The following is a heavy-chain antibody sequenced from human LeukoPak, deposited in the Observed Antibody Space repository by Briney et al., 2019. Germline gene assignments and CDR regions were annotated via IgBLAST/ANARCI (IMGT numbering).Heavy chain of an antibody. CDR2: INHSGST. Sequence: SETLSLTCAVYGGSLSGYYWSWIRQPPGKGLEWIGEINHSGSTNYNASLESRVTISVDTSKNQFSLKLSSVTAADTAVYYCARGNPIVVVVAATARYFDYWGQGTLVTVSS. D-gene: IGHD2-15*01. CDR1: GGSLSGYY. V-gene: IGHV4-34*01. J-gene: IGHJ4*02. CDR3: ARGNPIVVVVAATARYFDY.